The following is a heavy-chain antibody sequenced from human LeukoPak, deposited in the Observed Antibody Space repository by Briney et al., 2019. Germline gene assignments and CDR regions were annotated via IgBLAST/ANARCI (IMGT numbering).Heavy chain of an antibody. Sequence: PSETLSLTCTGSGGSISSDYLSWIRQPPGKGNEWIGYIHYSGNTNYNPSLKSRVTISVDTYKNQFSLKLSSVTAADTAVYYCARDLGGNRGIDYWGQGTLVTVSS. D-gene: IGHD3-10*01. CDR3: ARDLGGNRGIDY. V-gene: IGHV4-59*01. CDR2: IHYSGNT. J-gene: IGHJ4*02. CDR1: GGSISSDY.